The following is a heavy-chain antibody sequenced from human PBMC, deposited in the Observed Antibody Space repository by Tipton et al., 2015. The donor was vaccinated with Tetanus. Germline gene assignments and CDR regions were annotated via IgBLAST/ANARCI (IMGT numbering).Heavy chain of an antibody. CDR1: GLTVSIKS. Sequence: GSLRLSCAVSGLTVSIKSMSWVRQAPGKGLEWVSVIYSGGSTYYGDSVKGRFTISRDNSKNTVYLQMNSLRADDTALYYCAPSRDSSGYFSTFWGQGTLVTVAS. J-gene: IGHJ4*02. V-gene: IGHV3-53*01. CDR2: IYSGGST. CDR3: APSRDSSGYFSTF. D-gene: IGHD3-22*01.